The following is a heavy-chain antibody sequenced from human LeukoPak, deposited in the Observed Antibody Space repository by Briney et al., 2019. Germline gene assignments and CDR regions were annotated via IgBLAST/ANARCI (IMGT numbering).Heavy chain of an antibody. J-gene: IGHJ4*02. D-gene: IGHD4-17*01. CDR2: IYYSGST. CDR1: GGSISSSSYY. CDR3: ARDSSTVTTRHFDY. Sequence: PSETLSLTCTVSGGSISSSSYYWGWIRQPPGKGLEWIGSIYYSGSTYYNPSLKSRVTISVDTSKNQFSLKLSSVTAADTAVYYCARDSSTVTTRHFDYWSQGTLVTVSS. V-gene: IGHV4-39*02.